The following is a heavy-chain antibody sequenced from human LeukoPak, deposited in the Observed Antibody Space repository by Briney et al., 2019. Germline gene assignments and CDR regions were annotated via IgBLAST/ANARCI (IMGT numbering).Heavy chain of an antibody. CDR3: ARGQYCTNGVCYDAFDI. CDR1: GFTFSDYY. Sequence: PGGSLRLSCAASGFTFSDYYMSWIRQAPGKGLEWVSYISSASSYTSYADSVKGRFTISRDSAKNSLYLQMNSLRAEDTAVYYCARGQYCTNGVCYDAFDIWGQGTTVTVSS. CDR2: ISSASSYT. D-gene: IGHD2-8*01. V-gene: IGHV3-11*06. J-gene: IGHJ3*02.